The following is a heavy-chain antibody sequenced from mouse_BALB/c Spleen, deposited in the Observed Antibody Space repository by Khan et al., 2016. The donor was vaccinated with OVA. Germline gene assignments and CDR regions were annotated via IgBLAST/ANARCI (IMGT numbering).Heavy chain of an antibody. J-gene: IGHJ3*01. V-gene: IGHV5-9*02. Sequence: EVELVESGGGLVKPGGSLKLSCAPSGFAFSSYDMSWVRQTPEKRLEWVETISGTGIYTYYPDSVKGRFTIPRDNARNTLYLQMSSLRSEDTALYYCARPSYYGGHGFTYWGQGTLVTVSA. CDR2: ISGTGIYT. CDR1: GFAFSSYD. CDR3: ARPSYYGGHGFTY. D-gene: IGHD1-1*02.